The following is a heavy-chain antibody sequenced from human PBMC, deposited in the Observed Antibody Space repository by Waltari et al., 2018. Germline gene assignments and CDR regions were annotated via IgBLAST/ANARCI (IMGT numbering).Heavy chain of an antibody. J-gene: IGHJ5*02. D-gene: IGHD3-3*01. Sequence: QVQLQESGPGLVKPSQTLSLTCTVSGGSIRSGSYYWSWIRQPAGKGLEWIGRIYTSGSTNYNPSLKSRVTISVDTSENQFSLKLSSVTAADTAVYYCARDLPHDFWSENWFDPWGQGTLVTVSS. CDR2: IYTSGST. V-gene: IGHV4-61*02. CDR1: GGSIRSGSYY. CDR3: ARDLPHDFWSENWFDP.